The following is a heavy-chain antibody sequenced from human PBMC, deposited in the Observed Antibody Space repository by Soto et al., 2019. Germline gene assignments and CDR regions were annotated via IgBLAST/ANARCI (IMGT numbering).Heavy chain of an antibody. CDR1: RGTFSSYA. V-gene: IGHV1-69*01. J-gene: IGHJ4*02. D-gene: IGHD3-22*01. CDR3: AGTPHYYDSSGSMGVPFGY. Sequence: QVQLVQSGAEVKKPGSSVKVSCKASRGTFSSYAISWVRQAPVQGLEWMGGIIPIFGTANYAQKFQGRVTITADESTSTAYMELSSLRSEDTAVYYCAGTPHYYDSSGSMGVPFGYWGQGTMVTVSS. CDR2: IIPIFGTA.